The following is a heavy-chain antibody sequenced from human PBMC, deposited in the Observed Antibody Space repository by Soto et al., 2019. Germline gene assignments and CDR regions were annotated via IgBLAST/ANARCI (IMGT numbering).Heavy chain of an antibody. V-gene: IGHV3-33*01. CDR2: IWYDGSNK. CDR1: GFTFSSYG. CDR3: ARDLESYGMDV. J-gene: IGHJ6*02. Sequence: QVQLVESGGGVVQPGRSLRLSCAASGFTFSSYGMHWVRQAPGKGLEWVAVIWYDGSNKYYADSVKGRFTISRDNSKNTLYLQMNSLRAEETAVYYCARDLESYGMDVWGQGTTVTVSS.